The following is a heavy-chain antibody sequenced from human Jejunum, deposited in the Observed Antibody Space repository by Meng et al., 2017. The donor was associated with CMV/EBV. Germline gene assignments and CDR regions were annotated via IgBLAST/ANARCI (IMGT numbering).Heavy chain of an antibody. J-gene: IGHJ4*02. Sequence: FTFSSHEMNWGRQAPGKGLEWLAYTSSSGVTTYYADSMKGRFTISRDNAKNSLYLQMNSLRAEDTAVYYCAKAVMAADGTRGFDYWGQGTLVTVSS. CDR2: TSSSGVTT. CDR1: FTFSSHE. CDR3: AKAVMAADGTRGFDY. D-gene: IGHD6-13*01. V-gene: IGHV3-48*03.